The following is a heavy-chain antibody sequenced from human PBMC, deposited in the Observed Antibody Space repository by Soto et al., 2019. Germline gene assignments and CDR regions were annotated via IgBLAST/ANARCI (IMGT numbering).Heavy chain of an antibody. CDR2: MSWKNNNR. CDR3: ANDPYAVRGGDYFDY. CDR1: GFTFDEYA. J-gene: IGHJ4*02. V-gene: IGHV3-9*01. Sequence: RLSGVASGFTFDEYALRWNRHGPRKGLQWVSGMSWKNNNRGDADSVKGRFTITRDNARNSLYLQMNSLRTEDTAFYYGANDPYAVRGGDYFDYWGQGTLVTVSS. D-gene: IGHD2-2*01.